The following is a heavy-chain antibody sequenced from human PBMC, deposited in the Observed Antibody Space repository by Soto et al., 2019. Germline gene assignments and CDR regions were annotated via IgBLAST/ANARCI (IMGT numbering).Heavy chain of an antibody. CDR3: ARQGLAMATINYFDY. CDR1: GGSISSSSYY. V-gene: IGHV4-39*01. D-gene: IGHD5-12*01. Sequence: SETLSLTCTVSGGSISSSSYYWGWIRQPPGKGLEWIGSIYYSGSTYYNPSLKSRVTISVDTSKNQFSLKLSSVTAADTAVYYCARQGLAMATINYFDYWGQGTLVTVSS. CDR2: IYYSGST. J-gene: IGHJ4*02.